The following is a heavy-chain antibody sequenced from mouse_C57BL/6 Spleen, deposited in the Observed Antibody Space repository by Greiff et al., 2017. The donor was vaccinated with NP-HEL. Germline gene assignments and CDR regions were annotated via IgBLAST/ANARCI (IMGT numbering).Heavy chain of an antibody. J-gene: IGHJ2*01. CDR3: AAYYYGKDYVDY. CDR2: IYPRSGNT. CDR1: GYTFTSYG. D-gene: IGHD1-1*01. Sequence: QVQLKESGAELARPGASVKLSCKASGYTFTSYGISWVKQRTGQGLEWIGEIYPRSGNTYYNEKFKGKATLTADKSSSTAYMELRSLTSEDSAVYFCAAYYYGKDYVDYWGQSTTLTVSS. V-gene: IGHV1-81*01.